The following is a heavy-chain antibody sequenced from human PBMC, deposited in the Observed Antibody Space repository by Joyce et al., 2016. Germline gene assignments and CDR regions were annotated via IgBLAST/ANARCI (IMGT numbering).Heavy chain of an antibody. D-gene: IGHD3-10*01. CDR2: IGPVFGTA. Sequence: QVQLVQSGAVVKKPGSSVKVSCKAAGGTLTNYTIHWVRQAPGQGLEWMGGIGPVFGTANYAQSFQGRVTITADKSTTTGYMELSSLRSEDTAVYYCARASHKSCYDSGSRQFVRNNWFDPWGQGTLVTVSS. J-gene: IGHJ5*02. CDR1: GGTLTNYT. V-gene: IGHV1-69*06. CDR3: ARASHKSCYDSGSRQFVRNNWFDP.